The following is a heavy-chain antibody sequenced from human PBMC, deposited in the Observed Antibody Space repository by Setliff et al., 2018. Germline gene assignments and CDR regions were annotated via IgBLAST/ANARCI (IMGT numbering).Heavy chain of an antibody. CDR2: ISAYNGNT. CDR1: GYTFTSYG. V-gene: IGHV1-18*01. Sequence: GASVKVSCKASGYTFTSYGISWVRQAPGQGLEWMGWISAYNGNTNYAQKLQGRVTMTTDTSTSTAYVELRSLRSDDTAVYYCARDEWELVGLESAFDIWGQGTMVTVSS. D-gene: IGHD1-26*01. J-gene: IGHJ3*02. CDR3: ARDEWELVGLESAFDI.